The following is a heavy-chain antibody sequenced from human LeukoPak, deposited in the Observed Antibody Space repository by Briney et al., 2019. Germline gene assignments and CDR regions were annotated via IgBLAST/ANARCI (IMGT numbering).Heavy chain of an antibody. Sequence: SETLPLTCTVSGGSINNYYWSWIRQPPGKGLEWIGYIYSSGSTNYNPSLKSRVIISVDTSKNQFSLKLSSVTAADTAVYYCARRTLCCGERFDPWGQGTLVTVSS. D-gene: IGHD3-16*01. CDR1: GGSINNYY. J-gene: IGHJ5*02. CDR2: IYSSGST. V-gene: IGHV4-59*08. CDR3: ARRTLCCGERFDP.